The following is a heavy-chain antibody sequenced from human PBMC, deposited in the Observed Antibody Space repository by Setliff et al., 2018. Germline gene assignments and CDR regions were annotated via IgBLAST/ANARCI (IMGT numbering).Heavy chain of an antibody. V-gene: IGHV4-38-2*01. CDR3: ARLSYRGSGAFDI. J-gene: IGHJ3*02. CDR1: GYSISSGYY. D-gene: IGHD1-26*01. CDR2: IYYSGST. Sequence: SETLSLTCAVSGYSISSGYYWGWIRQPPGKGLEWIGSIYYSGSTNYNPSLKSRVTISVDTSKNQFSLKLSSVTAADTAVYYCARLSYRGSGAFDIWGQGTMVTVSS.